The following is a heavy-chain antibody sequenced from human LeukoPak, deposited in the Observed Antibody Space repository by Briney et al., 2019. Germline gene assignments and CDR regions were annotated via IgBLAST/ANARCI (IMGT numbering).Heavy chain of an antibody. Sequence: SETLSLTCTVSGGSMSNYYWTWIRQPAGKGLEWIGRIYSTGSTNYNPSLKSRVTMSVDMSKNQFSLKLNSVTAADTAVYYCTRVMTTVNVFDIWGQGTLVTVSS. J-gene: IGHJ3*02. CDR1: GGSMSNYY. CDR3: TRVMTTVNVFDI. D-gene: IGHD4-17*01. CDR2: IYSTGST. V-gene: IGHV4-4*07.